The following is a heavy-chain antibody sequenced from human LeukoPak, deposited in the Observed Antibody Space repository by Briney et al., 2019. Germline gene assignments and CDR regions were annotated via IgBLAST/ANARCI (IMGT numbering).Heavy chain of an antibody. D-gene: IGHD1-26*01. Sequence: ASLKVSCKASGYTFTSFGIGWVRQAQGQGLEWMGWISTYNGNTDYAQKLQGRVTMTTDASTSTAYMELRSLRSDDTAVYYCARGRIASGSYYVYWGQGTLVTVSS. J-gene: IGHJ4*02. V-gene: IGHV1-18*01. CDR3: ARGRIASGSYYVY. CDR1: GYTFTSFG. CDR2: ISTYNGNT.